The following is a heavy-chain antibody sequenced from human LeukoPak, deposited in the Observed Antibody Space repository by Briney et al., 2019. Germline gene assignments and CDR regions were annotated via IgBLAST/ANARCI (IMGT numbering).Heavy chain of an antibody. J-gene: IGHJ4*02. CDR2: IHYSGST. V-gene: IGHV4-59*08. CDR1: GGSISSFF. D-gene: IGHD4-23*01. Sequence: SETLSLTCTVSGGSISSFFWSWIQQPPGKGLEWIGYIHYSGSTNCNPSLESRVTISVDTSKNQFSLNLSSVTAADTAVYYCARHEGGNLDFDYWGQGTLVTVSS. CDR3: ARHEGGNLDFDY.